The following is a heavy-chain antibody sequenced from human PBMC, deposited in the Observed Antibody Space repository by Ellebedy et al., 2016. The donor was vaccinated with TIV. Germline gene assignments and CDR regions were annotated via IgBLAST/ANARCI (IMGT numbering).Heavy chain of an antibody. D-gene: IGHD6-6*01. CDR2: IDPSDSYT. CDR1: GYSFTSYW. J-gene: IGHJ6*02. CDR3: ARHPTTVYSSSLEGMDV. V-gene: IGHV5-10-1*01. Sequence: GGSLRLXXKGSGYSFTSYWISWVRQMPGKGLEWMGRIDPSDSYTNYSPSFQGHVTISADKSISTAYLQWSSLKASDTAMYYCARHPTTVYSSSLEGMDVWGQGTTVTVSS.